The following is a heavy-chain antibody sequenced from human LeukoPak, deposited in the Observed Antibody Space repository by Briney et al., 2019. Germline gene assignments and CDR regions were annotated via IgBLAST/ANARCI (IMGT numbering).Heavy chain of an antibody. CDR1: GFTFSSYA. D-gene: IGHD4-11*01. V-gene: IGHV3-23*01. CDR2: IGAGGTFT. CDR3: AKDLDYTTCGYYFAY. Sequence: PGGSLRLSCTASGFTFSSYAMNWVRQAPGQGLEWVSGIGAGGTFTYYADSVKGQFTIFRDNSRNTLYLQMNSLRADDTAVYYCAKDLDYTTCGYYFAYWGQGNLVTVSS. J-gene: IGHJ4*02.